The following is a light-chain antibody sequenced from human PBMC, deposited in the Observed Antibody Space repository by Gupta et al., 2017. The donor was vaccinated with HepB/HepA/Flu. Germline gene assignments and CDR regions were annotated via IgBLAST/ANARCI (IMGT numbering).Light chain of an antibody. V-gene: IGLV2-11*01. CDR1: SSDVGGYYY. Sequence: QSAPTQPCSGSGSPGQSVPLSFHGTSSDVGGYYYVSWYQQHPGKAPKFMIYDVTKRPSGVPDRFSGSKSGNTAFLTISELQAEDEADDYCCSYEGSFSSGVFGTGTRVTVL. CDR2: DVT. J-gene: IGLJ1*01. CDR3: CSYEGSFSSGV.